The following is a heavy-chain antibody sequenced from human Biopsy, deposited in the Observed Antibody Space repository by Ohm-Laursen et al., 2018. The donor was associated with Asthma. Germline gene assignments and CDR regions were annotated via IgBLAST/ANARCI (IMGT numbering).Heavy chain of an antibody. CDR1: GFSFSNFA. Sequence: SLRLSCSAPGFSFSNFAIHWVRQAPGKGLEWVGVISKDASTQDYADSVKGRFTMARDNSRNRLYLQINSLTVEDSAVYFCARQSGQEYGDSIPFDTWGQGTKVAVSS. CDR3: ARQSGQEYGDSIPFDT. J-gene: IGHJ3*02. V-gene: IGHV3-30*13. D-gene: IGHD3-22*01. CDR2: ISKDASTQ.